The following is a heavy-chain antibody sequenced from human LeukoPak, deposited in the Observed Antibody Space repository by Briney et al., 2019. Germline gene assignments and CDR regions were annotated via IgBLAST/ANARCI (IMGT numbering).Heavy chain of an antibody. J-gene: IGHJ4*02. Sequence: PSETLSLTCTVSGGSISSSSYYWGWIRQPPGKGLEWIGSIYYSGSTYYNPSLKSRVTISVDTSKNQFSLKLSSVTAADTAVYYCARLIVAAAVDYWGQRTLVTVSS. CDR1: GGSISSSSYY. V-gene: IGHV4-39*01. CDR3: ARLIVAAAVDY. D-gene: IGHD6-13*01. CDR2: IYYSGST.